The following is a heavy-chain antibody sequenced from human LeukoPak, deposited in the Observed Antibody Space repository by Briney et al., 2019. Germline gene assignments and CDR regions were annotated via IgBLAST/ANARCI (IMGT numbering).Heavy chain of an antibody. Sequence: GESLKISCQGSGYSFTNYWIGWVRQMPGKGLEWMGIMYPGDSEIRYSPSFQSQVTISADKSISTAYLQWSSLKASDTAMYYCATTLYSGIYGDAFDIWGQGTKVTVSS. CDR3: ATTLYSGIYGDAFDI. D-gene: IGHD1-26*01. V-gene: IGHV5-51*01. CDR2: MYPGDSEI. CDR1: GYSFTNYW. J-gene: IGHJ3*02.